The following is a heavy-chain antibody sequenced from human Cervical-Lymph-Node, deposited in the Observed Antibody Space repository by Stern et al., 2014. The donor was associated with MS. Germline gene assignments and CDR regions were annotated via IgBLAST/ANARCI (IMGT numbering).Heavy chain of an antibody. CDR3: ARGLLGSENALDI. CDR1: GYTFTSYG. V-gene: IGHV1-18*01. J-gene: IGHJ3*02. CDR2: TSAYNGNP. Sequence: VQLVESGAEVKKPGASVKVSCKASGYTFTSYGISWVRQATGQGLEWMGWTSAYNGNPNYAQKLQGRVNMNTDTSTSTAYMELRGLRSDDTAVYYCARGLLGSENALDIWGQGTMVNVPS. D-gene: IGHD2-15*01.